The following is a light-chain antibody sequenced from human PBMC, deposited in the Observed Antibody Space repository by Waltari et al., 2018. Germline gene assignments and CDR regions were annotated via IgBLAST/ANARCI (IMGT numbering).Light chain of an antibody. CDR1: QSISRH. J-gene: IGKJ5*01. V-gene: IGKV1-39*01. CDR2: GAS. Sequence: DIQMTQSPSSLSASVGDRVTVTCRARQSISRHVNGYQQKPGKAPKLLISGASSLQSGVPSRFSGSGSGTDFTLTISSLQPEDFATYYCQQSYSTPITFGQGTRLDIK. CDR3: QQSYSTPIT.